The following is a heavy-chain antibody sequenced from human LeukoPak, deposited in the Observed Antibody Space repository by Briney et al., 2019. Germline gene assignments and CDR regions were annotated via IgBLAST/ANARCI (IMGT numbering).Heavy chain of an antibody. D-gene: IGHD3-16*02. CDR3: ARVPSEPSGYDYVWGSYRYGWYYFDY. Sequence: ASVKVSCKASGYTFTSYGISWVRQAPGQGLEWMGWISAYNGNTNYAQKLQGRVTMTTDTSTSTAYMELRSLRSDDTAVYYCARVPSEPSGYDYVWGSYRYGWYYFDYWGQGTLVTVSS. J-gene: IGHJ4*02. V-gene: IGHV1-18*01. CDR2: ISAYNGNT. CDR1: GYTFTSYG.